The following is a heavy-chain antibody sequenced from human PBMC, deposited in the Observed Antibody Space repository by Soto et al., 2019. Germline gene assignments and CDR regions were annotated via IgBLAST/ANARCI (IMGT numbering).Heavy chain of an antibody. CDR1: GFTFSSYS. CDR3: ASEEARNSSGLSG. D-gene: IGHD6-19*01. CDR2: ISSSSSYI. J-gene: IGHJ4*02. Sequence: EVQLVESGGGLVKPGGSLRLSCAASGFTFSSYSMNWVRQAAGKGLEWLSCISSSSSYIYYADSAKGRFTIYSDNAKNSLYLQMNSLRAEDTAVYYCASEEARNSSGLSGWGQGTLVTVSS. V-gene: IGHV3-21*01.